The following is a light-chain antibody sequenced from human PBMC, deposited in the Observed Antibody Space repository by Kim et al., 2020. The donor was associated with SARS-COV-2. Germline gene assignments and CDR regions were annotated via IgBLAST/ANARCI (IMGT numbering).Light chain of an antibody. Sequence: VTTACTGSSPNIGAGYDVHWYQQLPGTAPKLLIYGNSNRPSGVPDRFSGSKSGTSASLAITGLQAEDEADYYCQSYDSSLSGSVFGGGTQLTVL. CDR2: GNS. V-gene: IGLV1-40*01. CDR3: QSYDSSLSGSV. CDR1: SPNIGAGYD. J-gene: IGLJ2*01.